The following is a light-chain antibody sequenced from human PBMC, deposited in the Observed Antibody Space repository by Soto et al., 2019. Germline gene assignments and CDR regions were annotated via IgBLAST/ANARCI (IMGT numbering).Light chain of an antibody. CDR2: EVS. Sequence: QPALTQPASVSGTPGQSFTISCTGTSSDVGAYNYVSWFQQYPGKGPKLIIYEVSNRPSGVSNRFSGSKSGNAASLTISGLQAEDETDYYCSSYTTSRSWVFGGGTKLTVL. J-gene: IGLJ3*02. CDR1: SSDVGAYNY. V-gene: IGLV2-14*01. CDR3: SSYTTSRSWV.